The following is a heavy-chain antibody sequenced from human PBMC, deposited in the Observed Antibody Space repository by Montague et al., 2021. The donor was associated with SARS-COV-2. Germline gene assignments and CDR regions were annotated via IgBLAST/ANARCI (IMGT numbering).Heavy chain of an antibody. Sequence: SETLSLTCTVSGGSITGYYWSWLRRSPGKGLEWIAYIYDGGAVNXNPSLGSRVTISTDTSKNQLPLKVNSVTAADTAVYYCVRDHPCGGPRGAYDIWGQGTVVTVSS. CDR3: VRDHPCGGPRGAYDI. V-gene: IGHV4-59*01. D-gene: IGHD4-23*01. CDR1: GGSITGYY. CDR2: IYDGGAV. J-gene: IGHJ3*02.